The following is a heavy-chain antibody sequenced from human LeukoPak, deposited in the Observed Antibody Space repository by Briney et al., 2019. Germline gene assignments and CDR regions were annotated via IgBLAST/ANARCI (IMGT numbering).Heavy chain of an antibody. V-gene: IGHV5-51*01. J-gene: IGHJ4*02. CDR3: ASPINYYDSSGYPFDY. CDR1: GYSFTNFW. Sequence: GESLKISCKGSGYSFTNFWIGWVRQMPGKGLEWMGIIYPGDSDTRYSPSFQGQVTISADKSISTAYLQWSSLKAADTAMYYCASPINYYDSSGYPFDYWGQGTLVTVSS. D-gene: IGHD3-22*01. CDR2: IYPGDSDT.